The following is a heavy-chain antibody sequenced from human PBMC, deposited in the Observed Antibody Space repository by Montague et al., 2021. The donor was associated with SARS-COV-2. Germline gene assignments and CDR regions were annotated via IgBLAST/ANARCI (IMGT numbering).Heavy chain of an antibody. V-gene: IGHV4-59*03. D-gene: IGHD1-26*01. CDR1: GGSIRGYY. J-gene: IGHJ4*02. Sequence: SETLSLTRTVSGGSIRGYYWSWIRQTPGKGLEWIGYIYYDGSTNYNPSLKGRVTMSVDSSKNQFSLRLSSVTAADTAVYYCARYGSYFEHWGQGTLVTVSS. CDR3: ARYGSYFEH. CDR2: IYYDGST.